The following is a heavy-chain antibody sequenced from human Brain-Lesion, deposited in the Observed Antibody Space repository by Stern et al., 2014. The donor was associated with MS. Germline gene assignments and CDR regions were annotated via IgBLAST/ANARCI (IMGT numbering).Heavy chain of an antibody. D-gene: IGHD6-13*01. Sequence: MQLVESGAEVKKPGASVKVSCKVSGYTLTELSMHWVRQAPGKGLEWMGGFDPEDGESIYEQKFQGRVTMTEDTSTDTAYMELSSLRSEDTAIYYCATDLQQPLVDTFDIWGQGTMVTVSS. V-gene: IGHV1-24*01. CDR1: GYTLTELS. J-gene: IGHJ3*02. CDR3: ATDLQQPLVDTFDI. CDR2: FDPEDGES.